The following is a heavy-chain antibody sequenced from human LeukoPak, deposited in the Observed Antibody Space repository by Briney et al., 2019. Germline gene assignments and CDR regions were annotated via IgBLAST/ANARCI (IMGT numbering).Heavy chain of an antibody. Sequence: GGSLRLSCAASGFTFSSYAMTWVRQAPGEGLEWVSIISDSGGSTYYADSVEGRFTISRDNSKNTLYLQMNSLRVEDTAVYYCARDRIGKYSIDYWGQGTLVTVSS. V-gene: IGHV3-23*01. CDR2: ISDSGGST. CDR1: GFTFSSYA. CDR3: ARDRIGKYSIDY. J-gene: IGHJ4*02. D-gene: IGHD2-15*01.